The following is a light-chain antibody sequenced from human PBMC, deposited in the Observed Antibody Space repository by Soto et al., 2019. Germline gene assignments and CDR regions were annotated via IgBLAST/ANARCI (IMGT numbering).Light chain of an antibody. CDR1: QSISSTY. CDR2: DAS. Sequence: EVVLRQSPATLPWSPGDRATLPRRASQSISSTYLAWYQQKPGQAPRLLIYDASNRATGIPARFSGSGSGTDFTLTISSLEPEDFAVYYCQQRSNWPITFGQGTRLEIK. V-gene: IGKV3-11*01. CDR3: QQRSNWPIT. J-gene: IGKJ5*01.